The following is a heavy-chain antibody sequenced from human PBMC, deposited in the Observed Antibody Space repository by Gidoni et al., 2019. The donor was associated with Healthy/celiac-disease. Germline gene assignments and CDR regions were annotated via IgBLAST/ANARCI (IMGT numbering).Heavy chain of an antibody. CDR2: IWYDGSNK. Sequence: QVQLVESGGGVVQPGRSLRLSCAASRFTFSSYGMHWVRQAPGKGLGWVAVIWYDGSNKYYADSVKGRFTISRDNSKNTLYLQMNSLRAEDTAVYYCAREFITRGFDYWGQGTLVTVSS. D-gene: IGHD2-2*01. CDR3: AREFITRGFDY. V-gene: IGHV3-33*01. CDR1: RFTFSSYG. J-gene: IGHJ4*02.